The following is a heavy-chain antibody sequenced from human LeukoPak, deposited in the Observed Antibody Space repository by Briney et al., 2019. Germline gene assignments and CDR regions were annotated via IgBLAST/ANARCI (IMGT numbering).Heavy chain of an antibody. CDR2: IKQDGSET. CDR3: TTGGDS. D-gene: IGHD4-17*01. CDR1: GFTFNTYW. J-gene: IGHJ4*02. V-gene: IGHV3-7*01. Sequence: PGGSLRLSCAASGFTFNTYWMSWVRQAPGKGLEWVAHIKQDGSETYYVESVKGRFTVSRDNAKNSLYLQMSSLRAEDTAVYYCTTGGDSWGQGTLVTVSS.